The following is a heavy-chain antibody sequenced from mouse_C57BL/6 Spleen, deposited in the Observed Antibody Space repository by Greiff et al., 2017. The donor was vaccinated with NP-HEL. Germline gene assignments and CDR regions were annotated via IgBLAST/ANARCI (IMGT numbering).Heavy chain of an antibody. CDR2: INPSTSGT. J-gene: IGHJ2*01. CDR1: GYSFTGYY. Sequence: EVQLQQSGPELVKPGASVKISCKASGYSFTGYYMNWVKQSPEKSLEWIGEINPSTSGTTYNQKFKAKATLTVDKSSSTAYMQLKSLTSEDSAVYDCARWDYYGSRFDYWGQGTTLTVSS. D-gene: IGHD1-1*01. V-gene: IGHV1-42*01. CDR3: ARWDYYGSRFDY.